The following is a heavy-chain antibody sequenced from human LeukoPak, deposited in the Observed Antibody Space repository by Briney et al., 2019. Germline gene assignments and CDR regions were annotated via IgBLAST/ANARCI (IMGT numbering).Heavy chain of an antibody. Sequence: GGSLRLSCAASGFTFSSYWMSWVRQAPGKGLEWVANIKQDGSEKYYVDSVKGRFTISRDNAKNSLYLQMNSLRAEDTAVYYCAASPGLGYSSSLTDVDYWGQGTLVTVSS. CDR2: IKQDGSEK. CDR1: GFTFSSYW. V-gene: IGHV3-7*01. D-gene: IGHD6-6*01. CDR3: AASPGLGYSSSLTDVDY. J-gene: IGHJ4*02.